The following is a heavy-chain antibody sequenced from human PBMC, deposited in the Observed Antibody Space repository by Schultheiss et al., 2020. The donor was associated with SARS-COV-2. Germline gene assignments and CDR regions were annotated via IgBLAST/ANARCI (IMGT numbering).Heavy chain of an antibody. J-gene: IGHJ4*02. V-gene: IGHV3-33*08. CDR3: AREGGLLGYCSGGSCYFDY. CDR1: GFTFSSYN. CDR2: IWSDGSNK. D-gene: IGHD2-15*01. Sequence: GGSLRLSCAASGFTFSSYNMNWVRQAPGKGLEWVAVIWSDGSNKCYADSVKGRFTISRDNAKNSLYLQMNSLRAEDTAVYYCAREGGLLGYCSGGSCYFDYWGQGTLVTVSS.